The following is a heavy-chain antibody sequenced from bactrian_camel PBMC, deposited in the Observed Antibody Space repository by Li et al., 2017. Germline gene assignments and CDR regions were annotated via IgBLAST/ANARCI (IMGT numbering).Heavy chain of an antibody. D-gene: IGHD6*01. CDR2: IYTGTDRT. CDR1: GGTEDGFY. V-gene: IGHV3S28*01. Sequence: QLVESGGGSVQAGGSVRLSCVTSGGTEDGFYVAWIRQAPGKGREGVASIYTGTDRTYYADSVKGRFAISEDNAERSLFLQMDGLKPDDTATYYCAAYYGGTGDCMVIGGILSPTHNRMQYWGKGTQVTVS. J-gene: IGHJ7*01.